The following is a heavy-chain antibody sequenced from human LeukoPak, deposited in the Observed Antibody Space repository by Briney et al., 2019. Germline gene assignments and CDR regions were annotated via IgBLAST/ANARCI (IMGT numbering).Heavy chain of an antibody. J-gene: IGHJ3*02. CDR2: IHISGST. CDR3: ASDSGGRRDAFNI. V-gene: IGHV4-4*07. Sequence: SETLSLTCTVSGGSMSSHYWSWIRQPAGKGLEWIGRIHISGSTNYNPSLKSRVSISVDTSKNQFSLKLTSVTAADTAVYYCASDSGGRRDAFNIWGQGTMVTVSS. CDR1: GGSMSSHY. D-gene: IGHD2-8*02.